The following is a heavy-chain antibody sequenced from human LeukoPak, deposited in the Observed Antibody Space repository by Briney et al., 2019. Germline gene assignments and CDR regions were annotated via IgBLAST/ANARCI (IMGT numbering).Heavy chain of an antibody. J-gene: IGHJ3*01. CDR2: MSSSGSMK. V-gene: IGHV3-11*01. CDR3: ARPSLGTSWYNDFDL. D-gene: IGHD1-1*01. Sequence: GGSLRLSCAASGFTFSDYYMSWVRQAPGKGPEWISYMSSSGSMKYYADSVKGRFTISRDNAKKSLYLQMNSLRAEDTAVYYCARPSLGTSWYNDFDLWGQGTMVTVSS. CDR1: GFTFSDYY.